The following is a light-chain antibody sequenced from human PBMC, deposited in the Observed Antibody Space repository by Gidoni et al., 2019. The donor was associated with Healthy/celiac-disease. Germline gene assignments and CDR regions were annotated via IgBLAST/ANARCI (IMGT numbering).Light chain of an antibody. V-gene: IGKV3-20*01. J-gene: IGKJ1*01. CDR2: GAS. CDR3: QQYGSSRWT. CDR1: QSVSSSY. Sequence: IVLTQSPGTLSLSPGERATLSCRASQSVSSSYLAWYQQKPGQPPRLLIYGASSRATGIPDRFSGSGSGTDFTLTISRLEPEDFAVYYCQQYGSSRWTFGQXTKVEIK.